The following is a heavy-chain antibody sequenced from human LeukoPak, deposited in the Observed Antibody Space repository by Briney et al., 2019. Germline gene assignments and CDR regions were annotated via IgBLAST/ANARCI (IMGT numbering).Heavy chain of an antibody. J-gene: IGHJ4*02. V-gene: IGHV1-69*05. CDR1: GGTFSSYA. CDR3: ARGASRGPEATIDY. D-gene: IGHD5-24*01. Sequence: ASVKVSCKASGGTFSSYAISWVRQAPGQGLEWMGRIIPIFGTANYAQKFQGRVTITTDESTSTAYMELSSLRSEDTAVYYCARGASRGPEATIDYWGQGTLVTVSS. CDR2: IIPIFGTA.